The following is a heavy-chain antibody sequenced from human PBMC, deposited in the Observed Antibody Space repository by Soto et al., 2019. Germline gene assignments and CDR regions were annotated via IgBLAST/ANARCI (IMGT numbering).Heavy chain of an antibody. J-gene: IGHJ4*02. CDR1: GFTFISYW. Sequence: EVQLVESGGGLAKPGGSLRLSWAPSGFTFISYWWGWVPQAPGKGLEWVANIKQDGSEKYYVDSVKGRFTISRDNAKNSLYLQMNSLRAEDTAVYYCARDSRTTTVVKYWGQGTLVTVSS. CDR3: ARDSRTTTVVKY. CDR2: IKQDGSEK. D-gene: IGHD4-17*01. V-gene: IGHV3-7*01.